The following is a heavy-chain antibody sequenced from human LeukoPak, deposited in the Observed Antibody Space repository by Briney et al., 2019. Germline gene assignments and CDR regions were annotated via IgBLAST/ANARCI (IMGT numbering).Heavy chain of an antibody. V-gene: IGHV1-2*02. CDR3: ARANFLSCSSTSCLFDY. J-gene: IGHJ4*02. Sequence: SSVKVSCKASDYTFTYYYLHGVRQAAGQGFEWMGWINPVSGGTNYVQKCQGRVTMTRDTSISTAYMELSRLRSDDTAVYYCARANFLSCSSTSCLFDYWGQGTLVTVSS. CDR2: INPVSGGT. CDR1: DYTFTYYY. D-gene: IGHD2-2*01.